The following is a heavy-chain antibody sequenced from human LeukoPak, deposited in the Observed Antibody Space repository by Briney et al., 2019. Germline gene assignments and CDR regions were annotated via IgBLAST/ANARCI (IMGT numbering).Heavy chain of an antibody. Sequence: SETLSLTCTVSGYSIRNGYQWGWIRQPPGKGLEWIGTIHHSGSTYSNPSLKCRVTISIDTSKNQFSLKLSSVTAADTAVYYCARVITVPPSFDHWGQGSLVTVSS. J-gene: IGHJ4*02. V-gene: IGHV4-38-2*02. CDR1: GYSIRNGYQ. CDR2: IHHSGST. CDR3: ARVITVPPSFDH. D-gene: IGHD3-10*01.